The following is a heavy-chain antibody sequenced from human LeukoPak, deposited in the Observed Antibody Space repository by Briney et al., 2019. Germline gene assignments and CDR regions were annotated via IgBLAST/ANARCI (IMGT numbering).Heavy chain of an antibody. CDR1: GFTFSDYY. Sequence: GGSLRLSCAASGFTFSDYYMSWIRQTPGKGLEWVSYISGSGSTIFYADSVKGRFIISRDNTKNSLYLQLNSLRAGDTAVYYCAKARSVDYGDRYYFDYWGQGTLVTVSS. V-gene: IGHV3-11*01. D-gene: IGHD4-17*01. CDR2: ISGSGSTI. CDR3: AKARSVDYGDRYYFDY. J-gene: IGHJ4*02.